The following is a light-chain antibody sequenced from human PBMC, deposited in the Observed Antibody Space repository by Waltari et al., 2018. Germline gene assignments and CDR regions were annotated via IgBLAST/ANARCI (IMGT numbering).Light chain of an antibody. J-gene: IGLJ2*01. CDR3: GSFISSTTGI. CDR1: SSDVGGYNH. CDR2: DAI. Sequence: PGQPNTISCTGTSSDVGGYNHCVCYQQYPGKVPQVIIYDAITRPSGVSNRFSGSKSGNSAALTISGLQAEDEADYYCGSFISSTTGIFGGGTRLTVL. V-gene: IGLV2-14*03.